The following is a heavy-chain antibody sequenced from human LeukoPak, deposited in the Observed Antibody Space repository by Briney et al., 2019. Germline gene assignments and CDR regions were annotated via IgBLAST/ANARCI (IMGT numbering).Heavy chain of an antibody. CDR3: ARHSSGWTFDP. J-gene: IGHJ5*02. CDR2: IDPSDSYT. D-gene: IGHD6-19*01. V-gene: IGHV5-10-1*01. CDR1: GYXFTSYW. Sequence: GGSLRLSCKGSGYXFTSYWISWVRQMPGKGLEWMGRIDPSDSYTNYSPSFQGHVSISADKSISTAYLQWSSLKASDTAMYYCARHSSGWTFDPWGQGTLVTVSS.